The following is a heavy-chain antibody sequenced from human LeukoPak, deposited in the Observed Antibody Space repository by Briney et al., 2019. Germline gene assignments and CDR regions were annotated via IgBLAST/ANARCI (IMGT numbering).Heavy chain of an antibody. Sequence: SQTLSLTCAVSGGSISSGGYSWSWIRQPPGKGLEWIGYIYHSGSTYYNPSLKSRVTISVDKSKNQFSLKLSSVTAADTAVYYCARRTTGTGLLGWFDPWGQGTLVTVSS. CDR3: ARRTTGTGLLGWFDP. CDR1: GGSISSGGYS. J-gene: IGHJ5*02. CDR2: IYHSGST. V-gene: IGHV4-30-2*01. D-gene: IGHD3-9*01.